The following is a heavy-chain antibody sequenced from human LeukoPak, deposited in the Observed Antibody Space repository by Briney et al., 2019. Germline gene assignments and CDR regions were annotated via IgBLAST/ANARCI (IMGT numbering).Heavy chain of an antibody. J-gene: IGHJ6*02. V-gene: IGHV5-51*01. CDR3: VRQEGSASWGYYGVDV. Sequence: GESLKISCKGAGYTFTNNWIGWVRQMPGKGLEWMGIMHPGDSNTRYSPSFQGQVTISVDKSISTAYLQWSSLKASDTAMYYCVRQEGSASWGYYGVDVWGQGTTVTVSS. CDR1: GYTFTNNW. D-gene: IGHD2-2*01. CDR2: MHPGDSNT.